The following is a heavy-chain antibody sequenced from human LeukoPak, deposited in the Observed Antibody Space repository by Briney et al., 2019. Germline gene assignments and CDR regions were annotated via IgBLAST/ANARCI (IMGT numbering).Heavy chain of an antibody. V-gene: IGHV4-39*01. D-gene: IGHD3-22*01. CDR3: ARLRRAKDSSGYFDAFDI. Sequence: SETLSLTCTVSGGSISSSSYYWGWIRQPPGKGLEWIGSIYYSGSTYYNPSLKSRVTISVDTSKNQFSLKLSSVTAADTAVYYCARLRRAKDSSGYFDAFDIWGQGTMVTVSS. J-gene: IGHJ3*02. CDR2: IYYSGST. CDR1: GGSISSSSYY.